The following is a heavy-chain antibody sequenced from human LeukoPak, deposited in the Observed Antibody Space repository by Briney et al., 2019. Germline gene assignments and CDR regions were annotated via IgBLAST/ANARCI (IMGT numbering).Heavy chain of an antibody. D-gene: IGHD2-15*01. CDR2: ISSSSSYI. CDR3: ARSDCSGGSCRIDY. V-gene: IGHV3-21*01. J-gene: IGHJ4*02. Sequence: GGSLRLSCEASGFAFSFFAMSWLRQAPGKGLEWVSSISSSSSYIYYADSVKGRFTISRDNAKNSLYLQMNSLRAEDTAVYYCARSDCSGGSCRIDYWGQGTLVTVSS. CDR1: GFAFSFFA.